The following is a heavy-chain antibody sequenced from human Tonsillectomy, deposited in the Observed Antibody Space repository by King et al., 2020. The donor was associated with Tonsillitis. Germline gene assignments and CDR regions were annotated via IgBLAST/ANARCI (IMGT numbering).Heavy chain of an antibody. CDR3: AKDSLGSNFDY. J-gene: IGHJ4*02. CDR1: GFTFSSYA. CDR2: IHDNGGST. V-gene: IGHV3-23*04. Sequence: VQLVESGGGLVQPGGSLRLSCAASGFTFSSYAVSWVRQAPGKGLEWVSTIHDNGGSTHYADSVKGRFTISRDNSKNTLYLQMNSLRAEDTAVYYWAKDSLGSNFDYWGQGTLVTVSS. D-gene: IGHD7-27*01.